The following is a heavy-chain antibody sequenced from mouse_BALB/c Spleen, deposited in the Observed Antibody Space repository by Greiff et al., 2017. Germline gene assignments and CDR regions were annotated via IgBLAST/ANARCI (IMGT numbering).Heavy chain of an antibody. Sequence: QVQLQQSGPELVKPGASVKISCKASGYAFSSSWMNWVKQRPGQGLEWIGRIYPGDGDTNYNGKFKGKATLTADKSSSTAYMQLSSLTSVDSAVYFCARSEDYGTGYFDYWGQGTTLTVSS. D-gene: IGHD2-4*01. CDR2: IYPGDGDT. CDR3: ARSEDYGTGYFDY. V-gene: IGHV1-82*01. J-gene: IGHJ2*01. CDR1: GYAFSSSW.